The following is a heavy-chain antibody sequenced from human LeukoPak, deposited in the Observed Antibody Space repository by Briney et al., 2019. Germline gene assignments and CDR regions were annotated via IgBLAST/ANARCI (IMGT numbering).Heavy chain of an antibody. D-gene: IGHD2-2*02. V-gene: IGHV1-8*01. CDR1: GYTFSNFD. Sequence: ASVKVSCKASGYTFSNFDINWVRQATGQGLEWMGWMNPKTGNTGSAQKLQGRVTISGDTSISTAYMELSRLRSDDTAVYYCASVYCSSTSCYTGPRAFDIWGQGTMVTVSS. J-gene: IGHJ3*02. CDR3: ASVYCSSTSCYTGPRAFDI. CDR2: MNPKTGNT.